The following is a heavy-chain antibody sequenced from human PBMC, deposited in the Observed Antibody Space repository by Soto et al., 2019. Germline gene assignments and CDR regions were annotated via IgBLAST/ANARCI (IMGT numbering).Heavy chain of an antibody. J-gene: IGHJ4*02. D-gene: IGHD5-12*01. Sequence: GGSLRLSCVASGFTFGTYCMQWVRQTPGRGLEWVAFIWYDGSNAVFADFVKGRLTYSRDNSKNTMSLQMDSLRGDDTAVYYCARDLQIGSHHHFDLWGQGTLVTVSS. V-gene: IGHV3-33*01. CDR3: ARDLQIGSHHHFDL. CDR2: IWYDGSNA. CDR1: GFTFGTYC.